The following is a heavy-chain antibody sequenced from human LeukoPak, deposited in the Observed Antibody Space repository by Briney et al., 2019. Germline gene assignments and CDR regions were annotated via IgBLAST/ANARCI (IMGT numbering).Heavy chain of an antibody. Sequence: SESLSLTCTVSGYSITSAGYWGWIRQRPGKGLEWIGIYWHSATTYYNPSLKSRVTISIDASKNQFSLKLSSVTAADTAVYYCARNKVMALAHYFDYWGPGTLVTVSS. CDR3: ARNKVMALAHYFDY. D-gene: IGHD2-21*01. CDR2: YWHSATT. V-gene: IGHV4-38-2*02. J-gene: IGHJ4*02. CDR1: GYSITSAGY.